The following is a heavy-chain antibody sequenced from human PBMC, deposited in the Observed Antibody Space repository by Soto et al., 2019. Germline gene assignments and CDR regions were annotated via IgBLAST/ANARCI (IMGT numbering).Heavy chain of an antibody. CDR1: GGTFSSYA. Sequence: SVKVSCKASGGTFSSYAISWVRQSPGQGLEWMGGIIPIFGTANYAQKFQGRVTITADKSTSTAYMELSSLRSEDTAVYYCARGGDYYDSSGPFDYWGQGTLVTVSS. D-gene: IGHD3-22*01. CDR3: ARGGDYYDSSGPFDY. V-gene: IGHV1-69*06. J-gene: IGHJ4*02. CDR2: IIPIFGTA.